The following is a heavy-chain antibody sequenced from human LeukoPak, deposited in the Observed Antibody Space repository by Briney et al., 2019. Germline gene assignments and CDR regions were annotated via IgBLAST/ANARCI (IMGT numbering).Heavy chain of an antibody. D-gene: IGHD5-24*01. CDR1: GFTFSSYS. V-gene: IGHV3-23*01. Sequence: GGSLRLSCAASGFTFSSYSMNWVRQAPGKGMEWVSAISGSGGSKYYADSVKGRFTISRDNSKNTLYLQMNSLRAEDTAVYYCAKAMRDGYNTMFDYWGQGTLVTVSS. J-gene: IGHJ4*02. CDR2: ISGSGGSK. CDR3: AKAMRDGYNTMFDY.